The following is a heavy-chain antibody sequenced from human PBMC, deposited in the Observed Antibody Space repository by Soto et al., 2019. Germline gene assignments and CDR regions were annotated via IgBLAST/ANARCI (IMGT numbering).Heavy chain of an antibody. D-gene: IGHD6-6*01. CDR1: GFTFSSYN. J-gene: IGHJ4*02. Sequence: EVQLVESGGGLVQRGGSLRLSCAASGFTFSSYNINWVRQAPGKGLEWVSYISSSSSSIYYADSVKGRFTISRDNAKNSLYLQMNRLRDEDTAVYYCAREGSSSSSVDYWGQGTLVTVSS. V-gene: IGHV3-48*02. CDR3: AREGSSSSSVDY. CDR2: ISSSSSSI.